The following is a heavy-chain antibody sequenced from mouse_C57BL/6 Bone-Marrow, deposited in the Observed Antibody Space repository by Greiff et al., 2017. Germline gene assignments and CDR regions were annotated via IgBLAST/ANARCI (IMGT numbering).Heavy chain of an antibody. V-gene: IGHV1-80*01. Sequence: QVQLQQSGAELVKPGASVKFSCKASGYAFSSSWMNGVKQRPGKGLEWIGHIFPGDGDTNYNGKFKGKATLTADKSSSTAYMQLSSLTAEDSAVYFCAREGLLRGYWGQGTTLTVSS. CDR1: GYAFSSSW. D-gene: IGHD1-1*01. CDR2: IFPGDGDT. J-gene: IGHJ2*01. CDR3: AREGLLRGY.